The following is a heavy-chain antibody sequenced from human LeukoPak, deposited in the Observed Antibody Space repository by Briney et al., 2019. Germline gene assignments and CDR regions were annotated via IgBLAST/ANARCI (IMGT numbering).Heavy chain of an antibody. V-gene: IGHV4-59*08. CDR2: IYYSGST. D-gene: IGHD3-22*01. Sequence: SETLSLTCTVSGGSISSYYWSWIRQPPGKGLEWIGYIYYSGSTNYNPSLKSRVTISVDTSKNQFSLKLSSVTAADTAVYYCARSGITMIVRTWGQGALVTVSS. CDR3: ARSGITMIVRT. J-gene: IGHJ4*02. CDR1: GGSISSYY.